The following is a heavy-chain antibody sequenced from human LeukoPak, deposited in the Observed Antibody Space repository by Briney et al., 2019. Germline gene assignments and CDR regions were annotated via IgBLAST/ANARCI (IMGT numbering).Heavy chain of an antibody. V-gene: IGHV3-11*01. J-gene: IGHJ4*02. CDR2: ISSSDSIA. CDR3: AKADIVVVVAALLDY. Sequence: PGGSLRLSCAASGFTFSDYYMSWIRQAPGKGLEWLSYISSSDSIAYYADSVEGRFTISRDNAKNSLYLQMNSLRAEDTAVYYCAKADIVVVVAALLDYWGQGTLVTVSS. CDR1: GFTFSDYY. D-gene: IGHD2-15*01.